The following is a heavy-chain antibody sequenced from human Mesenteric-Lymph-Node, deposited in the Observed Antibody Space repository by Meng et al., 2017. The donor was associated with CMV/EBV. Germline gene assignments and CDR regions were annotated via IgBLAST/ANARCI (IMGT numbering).Heavy chain of an antibody. J-gene: IGHJ4*02. CDR1: GGSISSSTYY. Sequence: SETPSLTCTVSGGSISSSTYYWGWIRQPPGKGLEWIGSIFYTGSTYYNPSLTSRVTISVDTSKSQLSLELSSVTAADTAVYYCAREFRGSGFDYWGQGTLVTVSS. CDR2: IFYTGST. V-gene: IGHV4-39*07. D-gene: IGHD6-19*01. CDR3: AREFRGSGFDY.